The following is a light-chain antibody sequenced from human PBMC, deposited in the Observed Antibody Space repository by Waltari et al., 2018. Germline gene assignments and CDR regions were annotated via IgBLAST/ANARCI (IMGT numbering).Light chain of an antibody. CDR2: GNN. CDR1: RSHIGAGSD. Sequence: QSVLTQPPSVSGAPGQRVTISCTGSRSHIGAGSDVPWYQQLPGPAPKLLTYGNNNRPSGVPDRFSGSKSGTSASLAITGLQAEDEADYYCQSYDSSLSGRVFGGGTKLTVL. CDR3: QSYDSSLSGRV. V-gene: IGLV1-40*01. J-gene: IGLJ3*02.